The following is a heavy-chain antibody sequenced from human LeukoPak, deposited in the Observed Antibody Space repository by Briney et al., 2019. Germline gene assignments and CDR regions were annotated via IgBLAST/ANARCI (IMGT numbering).Heavy chain of an antibody. Sequence: VASVKVSCKASGYTFTSYGISWVRQAPGQGLEWMGWISAYNGNTNYAQKLRGRVTMTTDTSTSTAYMELRSLRSDDTAVYYCARDSPRILTGYYNSIDYWGQGTLVTVSS. V-gene: IGHV1-18*01. D-gene: IGHD3-9*01. CDR1: GYTFTSYG. J-gene: IGHJ4*02. CDR3: ARDSPRILTGYYNSIDY. CDR2: ISAYNGNT.